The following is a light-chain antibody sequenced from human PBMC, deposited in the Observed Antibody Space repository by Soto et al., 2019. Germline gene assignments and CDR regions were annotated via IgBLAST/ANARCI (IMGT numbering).Light chain of an antibody. CDR1: QTVGDH. Sequence: DIQMTQSPSSLSASVGDRVTITCRASQTVGDHLNWYQQKPGTAPELLFSRASRLQSGVPSRFTGSGVATDFTLTISSLQPEDFATYYCHQTFLSPPTFGQGTKVEIK. CDR3: HQTFLSPPT. CDR2: RAS. V-gene: IGKV1-39*01. J-gene: IGKJ1*01.